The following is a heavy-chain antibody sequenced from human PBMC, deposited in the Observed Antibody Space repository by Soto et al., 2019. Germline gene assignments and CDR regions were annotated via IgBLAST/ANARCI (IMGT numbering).Heavy chain of an antibody. CDR3: ARPYSSGWYGDLDY. V-gene: IGHV3-30-3*01. J-gene: IGHJ4*02. CDR2: TSYDGSNK. CDR1: GFTFSSYA. D-gene: IGHD6-19*01. Sequence: PGGSLRLSCTASGFTFSSYAMHWVRQAPGKGLEWVAVTSYDGSNKYYADSVKGRFTISRDNSKNTMYLQMNSLRVEDTAVYYCARPYSSGWYGDLDYWGQGTLVTVSS.